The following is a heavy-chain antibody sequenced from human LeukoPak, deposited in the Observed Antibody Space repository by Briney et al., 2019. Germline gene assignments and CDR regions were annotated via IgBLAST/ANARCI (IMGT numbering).Heavy chain of an antibody. V-gene: IGHV4-59*08. CDR2: ISSSGTA. CDR3: ARHVYGKGMYV. D-gene: IGHD4-17*01. Sequence: SVTLSLTCTVTGDSLSDNYWGWIRQPPGKGLECVGYISSSGTAYNPSLKSRLTISKDTSKSQFSLTLSSVTAADTAVYYCARHVYGKGMYVWGKGTTVTVSS. J-gene: IGHJ6*04. CDR1: GDSLSDNY.